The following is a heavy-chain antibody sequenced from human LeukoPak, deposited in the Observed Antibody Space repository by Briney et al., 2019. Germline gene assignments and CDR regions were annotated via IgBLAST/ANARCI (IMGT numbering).Heavy chain of an antibody. J-gene: IGHJ4*02. CDR2: ISYIGTT. V-gene: IGHV4-39*01. CDR1: GGSIATSSYY. D-gene: IGHD3-22*01. Sequence: SETLSLTCTVSGGSIATSSYYWGWIPQPRGKGLEWIGRISYIGTTYYIPSLKSRVTISVDTSKNQFSLKLSSVTAADTAVYYCARLYYFDGSGYYPYYFNFWGQGTLVTVSS. CDR3: ARLYYFDGSGYYPYYFNF.